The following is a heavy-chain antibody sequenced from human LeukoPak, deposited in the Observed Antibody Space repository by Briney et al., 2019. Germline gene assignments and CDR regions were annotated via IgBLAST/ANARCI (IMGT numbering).Heavy chain of an antibody. Sequence: SETLSLTCTVSGGSITSYYRSWIRQSPGKGLEWIGFMYYSGSTNYNPSLKSRVTISVDTSKNQFSLKLSSVTAADTAVYYCARLDPRGGAFDIWGQGTMVTVSS. CDR3: ARLDPRGGAFDI. J-gene: IGHJ3*02. CDR1: GGSITSYY. V-gene: IGHV4-59*08. D-gene: IGHD4-23*01. CDR2: MYYSGST.